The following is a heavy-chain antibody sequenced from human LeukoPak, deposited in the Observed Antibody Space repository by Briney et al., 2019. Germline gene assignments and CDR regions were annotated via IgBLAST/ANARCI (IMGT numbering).Heavy chain of an antibody. Sequence: QTGGSLRLSCAASGFTFSSYAMSWVRQAPGKGLEWVSAISGSGGSTYYADSVKGRFTISRDNSKNTLYLQMNSLRAEDTAVYYCAKVYVGSSSWYTPYYFDYWGQGTLVTVSS. CDR2: ISGSGGST. J-gene: IGHJ4*02. V-gene: IGHV3-23*01. CDR1: GFTFSSYA. D-gene: IGHD6-13*01. CDR3: AKVYVGSSSWYTPYYFDY.